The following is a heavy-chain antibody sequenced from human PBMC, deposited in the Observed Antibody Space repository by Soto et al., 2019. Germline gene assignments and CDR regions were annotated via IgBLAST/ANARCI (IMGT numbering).Heavy chain of an antibody. CDR3: ARDDDSSGYPHFHY. D-gene: IGHD3-22*01. CDR1: GYTFTSYG. Sequence: ASVKVSCKASGYTFTSYGISWVRQAPGQGLEWMGWISAYNGNTNYAQKLQGRVTMTTDTSTSTAYMELRSLRSDDTAVYYCARDDDSSGYPHFHYWGQGTMVTVYS. CDR2: ISAYNGNT. J-gene: IGHJ4*02. V-gene: IGHV1-18*01.